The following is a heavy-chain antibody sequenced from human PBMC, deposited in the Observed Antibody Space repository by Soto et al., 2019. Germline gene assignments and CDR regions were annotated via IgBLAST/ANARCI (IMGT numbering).Heavy chain of an antibody. CDR3: ARGPLQVGYYYYGMDV. D-gene: IGHD3-10*01. Sequence: QLQLQESGPGLVKPSETLSLTCTSSGGSTSSSSYYWGWIRQPPGKGLEWIGSIYYSGSTYYNPSLKSRVTISVDTSKNQFSLKLSSVTAADTAVYYCARGPLQVGYYYYGMDVWGQGTTVTVSS. CDR2: IYYSGST. J-gene: IGHJ6*02. V-gene: IGHV4-39*01. CDR1: GGSTSSSSYY.